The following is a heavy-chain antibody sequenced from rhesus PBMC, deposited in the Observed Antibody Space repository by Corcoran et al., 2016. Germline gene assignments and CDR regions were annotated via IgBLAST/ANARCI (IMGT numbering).Heavy chain of an antibody. J-gene: IGHJ3*01. CDR1: GFTFSSYG. CDR2: ISNGGGST. CDR3: AKDRDAFDF. Sequence: EVQLVESGGGLVQPGGSLRLSCAASGFTFSSYGMSWVRQDPGKGLEWVSYISNGGGSTYYADSVKGRFTISRDNSKNTLSLQMNSLRAEDTAVYYCAKDRDAFDFWGQGLRVTVSS. V-gene: IGHV3S5*01.